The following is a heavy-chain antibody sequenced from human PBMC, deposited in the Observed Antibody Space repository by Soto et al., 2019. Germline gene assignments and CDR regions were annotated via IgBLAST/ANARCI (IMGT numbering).Heavy chain of an antibody. J-gene: IGHJ6*02. D-gene: IGHD5-18*01. CDR3: ARDQVWIQLWLFTYGMDV. CDR2: IKQDGSEK. CDR1: GFTFSSYW. Sequence: GGSLRLSCAASGFTFSSYWMSWVRQAPGKGLEWVANIKQDGSEKYYVDSVKGRFTISRDNAKNSLDLQMNSRRAEDMAVYYCARDQVWIQLWLFTYGMDVWGQGTTVTVSS. V-gene: IGHV3-7*01.